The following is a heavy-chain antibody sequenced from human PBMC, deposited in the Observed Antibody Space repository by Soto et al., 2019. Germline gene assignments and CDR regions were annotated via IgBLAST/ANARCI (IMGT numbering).Heavy chain of an antibody. D-gene: IGHD2-15*01. Sequence: QVQLVQSGAEVKKPGSSVKVSCKASGGTFSSYAISWVRQAPGQGLEWMGGIIPIFGTANYAQKFQGRVTITADESTSTAYMELSSLRSEDTAVYYCARGPRGYCSGGSCYPSTFDYWGQGTLVTVSS. V-gene: IGHV1-69*12. J-gene: IGHJ4*02. CDR3: ARGPRGYCSGGSCYPSTFDY. CDR1: GGTFSSYA. CDR2: IIPIFGTA.